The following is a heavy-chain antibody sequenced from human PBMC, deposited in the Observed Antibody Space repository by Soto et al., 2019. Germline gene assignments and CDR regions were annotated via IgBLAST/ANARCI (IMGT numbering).Heavy chain of an antibody. D-gene: IGHD3-16*02. CDR3: AKDQYYDYIWGSYLPNWFHP. V-gene: IGHV3-23*01. Sequence: GGSLRISCAASGFTFSSYAMSWVRQAPGKGLEWVSAISGSGGSTYYADSVKGRFTISRDNSKNTLYLQMNSLRAEDTAVYYCAKDQYYDYIWGSYLPNWFHPWCQATLVTVS. CDR1: GFTFSSYA. J-gene: IGHJ5*02. CDR2: ISGSGGST.